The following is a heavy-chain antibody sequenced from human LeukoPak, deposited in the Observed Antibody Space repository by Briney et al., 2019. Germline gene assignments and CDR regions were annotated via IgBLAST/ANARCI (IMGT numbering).Heavy chain of an antibody. CDR2: ISYDGSNK. V-gene: IGHV3-30*18. J-gene: IGHJ5*02. Sequence: GGSLRLSCAASGFTFSSYGMHWVRQAPGKGLEWVAVISYDGSNKYYADSVKGRFTISRDNSKNTLYLQMNSLRAEDTAVYYCAKGRRDTASAVDPWGQEPWSPSPQ. CDR1: GFTFSSYG. D-gene: IGHD5-18*01. CDR3: AKGRRDTASAVDP.